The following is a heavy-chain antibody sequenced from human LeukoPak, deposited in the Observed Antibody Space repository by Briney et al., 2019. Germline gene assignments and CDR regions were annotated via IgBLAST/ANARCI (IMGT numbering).Heavy chain of an antibody. J-gene: IGHJ4*02. CDR2: TYYRSKWYN. CDR1: GDSVSSDSAA. V-gene: IGHV6-1*01. CDR3: ARGVHSYYFDY. Sequence: SQTLSLTCALSGDSVSSDSAAWSWTRHSPSGGLGWLGRTYYRSKWYNEYAISVKSRITINPDTSKNQFSLQLNSVTPEDTAVYYCARGVHSYYFDYWGQGTLVTVSS. D-gene: IGHD2-15*01.